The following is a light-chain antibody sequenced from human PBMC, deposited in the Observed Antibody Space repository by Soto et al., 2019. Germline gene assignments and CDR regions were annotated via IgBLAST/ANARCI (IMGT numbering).Light chain of an antibody. CDR3: SSYTSISTRV. J-gene: IGLJ2*01. CDR2: DVS. V-gene: IGLV2-14*01. CDR1: SSDVGGYNY. Sequence: QSALTQPASVSGSPGQSITISCTGTSSDVGGYNYVSWYEQHPGKAPKLMIYDVSNRPSGVSNRFSGSKSGNTASLTISGRLAEDEADYYCSSYTSISTRVFGGGTQRTVL.